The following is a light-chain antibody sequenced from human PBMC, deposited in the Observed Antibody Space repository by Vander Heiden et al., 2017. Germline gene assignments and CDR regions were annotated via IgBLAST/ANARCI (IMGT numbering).Light chain of an antibody. CDR2: CES. Sequence: DMVLTQSPGTLSLSPGEGATLSCRARPRVSSSYLPWYQQKPGQAARILIYCESSRATGSPDSFSGSGSGTDYTLIISRLEPEDFAVYYCQQYDSSPWTFGQGTQVEIK. J-gene: IGKJ1*01. V-gene: IGKV3-20*01. CDR3: QQYDSSPWT. CDR1: PRVSSSY.